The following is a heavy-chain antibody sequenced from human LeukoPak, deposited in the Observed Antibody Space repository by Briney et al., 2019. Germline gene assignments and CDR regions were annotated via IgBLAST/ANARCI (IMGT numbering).Heavy chain of an antibody. CDR2: ISGSGDKT. CDR1: GFTLSTTG. Sequence: GGSLRLFCAASGFTLSTTGMSWVRHAPGKGLEWVSAISGSGDKTDYADSVKGRFTISKDNSKNTVYLQIYSLRAEDTAVYYCAGADCRGDCYSGRTFDIWGQGTMVTVSS. J-gene: IGHJ3*02. CDR3: AGADCRGDCYSGRTFDI. V-gene: IGHV3-23*01. D-gene: IGHD2-21*02.